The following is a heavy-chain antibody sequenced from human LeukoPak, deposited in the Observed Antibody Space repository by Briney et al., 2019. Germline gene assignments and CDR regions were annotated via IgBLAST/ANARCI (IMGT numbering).Heavy chain of an antibody. Sequence: SETLSLTCTVSGYSISSGYYWGWIRQPPGKGLEWIGSIYHSGSTYYNPSIKSRVHISVDTSKNQFSLKLSSVTAADTAVYYCAREGLRDSSSSYFDYWGQGTLVTVSS. CDR2: IYHSGST. CDR1: GYSISSGYY. D-gene: IGHD6-6*01. CDR3: AREGLRDSSSSYFDY. V-gene: IGHV4-38-2*02. J-gene: IGHJ4*02.